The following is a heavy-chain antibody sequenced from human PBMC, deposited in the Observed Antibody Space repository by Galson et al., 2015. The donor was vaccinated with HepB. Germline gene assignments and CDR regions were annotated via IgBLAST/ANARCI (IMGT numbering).Heavy chain of an antibody. V-gene: IGHV3-15*07. CDR2: IKRKSDGGTT. D-gene: IGHD5-12*01. CDR1: GFSFSNTW. CDR3: TTDSGGYSGYGFDN. Sequence: SLRLSCAASGFSFSNTWMNWVRQAPGKGLEWVGRIKRKSDGGTTDYAASVKGRITISRDDSKNMLYLEMNSLKTEDTAVYYCTTDSGGYSGYGFDNWGQGTLVTVSS. J-gene: IGHJ4*02.